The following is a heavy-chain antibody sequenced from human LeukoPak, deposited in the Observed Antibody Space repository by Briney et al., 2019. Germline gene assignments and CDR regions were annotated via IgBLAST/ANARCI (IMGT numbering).Heavy chain of an antibody. CDR2: ISTGSGYI. V-gene: IGHV3-21*06. CDR1: RFNFNSFV. D-gene: IGHD1-26*01. Sequence: GGSLRLSCAASRFNFNSFVMGWVRQPPGKGLEWVSSISTGSGYIFYADSLKGRVTISRDNAKNSLYLQMNSLRAEDTAVYYCAKVIVGAPLGYIDYWGQGTLVTVSS. J-gene: IGHJ4*02. CDR3: AKVIVGAPLGYIDY.